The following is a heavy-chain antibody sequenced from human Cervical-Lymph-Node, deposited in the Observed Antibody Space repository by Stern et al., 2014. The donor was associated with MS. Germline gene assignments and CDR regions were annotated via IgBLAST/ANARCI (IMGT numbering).Heavy chain of an antibody. J-gene: IGHJ5*02. Sequence: QLVESGPEVKKPGTSMKVSCKASGFTFTSSAVQWVRQARGQRLEWIGWIVVGSGNTNYAQKFQERVTITRDMSTSTAYMELSSLRSEDTAVYYCAARANYYDSPGDWFDPWGQGTLVTVSS. CDR3: AARANYYDSPGDWFDP. CDR1: GFTFTSSA. D-gene: IGHD3-22*01. CDR2: IVVGSGNT. V-gene: IGHV1-58*01.